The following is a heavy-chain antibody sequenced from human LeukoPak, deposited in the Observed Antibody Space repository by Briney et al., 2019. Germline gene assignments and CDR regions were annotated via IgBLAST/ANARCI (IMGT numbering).Heavy chain of an antibody. Sequence: GGSLRLSCAASGFTFDDYGMGGVRQAPGKGVESVPGINWNGGITGYADSVKGRFTISRDNAKNSLYLQMNSLRADDTALYFCARDFVGYCSGGSCYHLAFDIWGQGTMVTVSS. CDR1: GFTFDDYG. CDR3: ARDFVGYCSGGSCYHLAFDI. V-gene: IGHV3-20*04. D-gene: IGHD2-15*01. J-gene: IGHJ3*02. CDR2: INWNGGIT.